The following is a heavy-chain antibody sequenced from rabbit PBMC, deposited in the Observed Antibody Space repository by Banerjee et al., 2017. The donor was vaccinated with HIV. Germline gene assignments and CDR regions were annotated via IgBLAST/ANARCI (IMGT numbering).Heavy chain of an antibody. Sequence: QEQLEESGGGLVKPGGTLTLTCKASGIDFSGYYYMCWVRQAPGKGLEFIACIYISTGRTYYASWAKGRFTISETSSTTVTLQMTSLTAADTATYFCARYSGGSGYFNLWGPGTLVTVS. CDR3: ARYSGGSGYFNL. J-gene: IGHJ4*01. V-gene: IGHV1S45*01. D-gene: IGHD1-1*01. CDR1: GIDFSGYYY. CDR2: IYISTGRT.